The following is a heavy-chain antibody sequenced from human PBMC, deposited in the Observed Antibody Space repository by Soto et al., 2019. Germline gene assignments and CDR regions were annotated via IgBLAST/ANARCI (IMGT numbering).Heavy chain of an antibody. D-gene: IGHD6-13*01. Sequence: QVQLVQSGAEVKKPGASMKVSCKASGFTFTSYGISWVRQAPGQGLEWMGWVSAYNGNTHYAQKLQGRVTMTTDTSTTPAYMELRSRRSDDTAVYYCSRGGSSWQPREDYWGQGTLVTVSS. J-gene: IGHJ4*02. CDR1: GFTFTSYG. V-gene: IGHV1-18*01. CDR2: VSAYNGNT. CDR3: SRGGSSWQPREDY.